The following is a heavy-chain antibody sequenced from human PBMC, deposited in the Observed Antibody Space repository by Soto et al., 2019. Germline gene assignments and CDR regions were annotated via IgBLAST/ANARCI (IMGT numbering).Heavy chain of an antibody. D-gene: IGHD3-10*01. CDR2: ISAYNGNT. CDR1: GYTFTTYG. Sequence: ASVKVSCKASGYTFTTYGISWVRQAPGQGLEWMGWISAYNGNTNYAQNLQGRVAMTTDTSTSTAYMELRSLRSDDTAVYYCARFYASGSYPYDYWGQGTLVTVSS. CDR3: ARFYASGSYPYDY. V-gene: IGHV1-18*01. J-gene: IGHJ4*02.